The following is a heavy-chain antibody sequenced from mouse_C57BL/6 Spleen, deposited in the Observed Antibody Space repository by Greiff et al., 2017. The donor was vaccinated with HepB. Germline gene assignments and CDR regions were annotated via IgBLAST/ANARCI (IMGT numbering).Heavy chain of an antibody. CDR3: ALQLRLLDY. Sequence: QVQLQQSGPELVKPGASVKISCKASGYAFSSSWMNWVKQRPGKGLEWIGRIYPGDGDTNYNGKFKGKATLTADKSSSTAYMQLSSLTSEDSAVYFCALQLRLLDYWGQGTTLTVSS. V-gene: IGHV1-82*01. CDR1: GYAFSSSW. J-gene: IGHJ2*01. D-gene: IGHD3-2*02. CDR2: IYPGDGDT.